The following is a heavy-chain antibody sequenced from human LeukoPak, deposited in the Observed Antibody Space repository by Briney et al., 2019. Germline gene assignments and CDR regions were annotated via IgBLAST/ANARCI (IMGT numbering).Heavy chain of an antibody. CDR3: ARAEVISSWPVRYYYGMDV. J-gene: IGHJ6*02. D-gene: IGHD6-13*01. Sequence: GGSLRLSCAASGFTFSSYEMNWVRQAPGKGLEWVSYISSSGSTIYYADPVKGRFTISRDNAKNSLYLQMNSLRAEDTAVYYCARAEVISSWPVRYYYGMDVWGQGTTVTVSS. CDR2: ISSSGSTI. V-gene: IGHV3-48*03. CDR1: GFTFSSYE.